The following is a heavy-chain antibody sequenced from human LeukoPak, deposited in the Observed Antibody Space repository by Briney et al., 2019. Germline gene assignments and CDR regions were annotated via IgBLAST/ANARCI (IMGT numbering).Heavy chain of an antibody. J-gene: IGHJ6*03. D-gene: IGHD3-10*01. CDR2: INPSGGST. CDR3: ARDHGSGSCRTEYYYYMDV. Sequence: ASVRLSCNASGYTFTSYYMHWVRHAPGQGLEWMGIINPSGGSTSYVQKFQCRVSMTRDTSTSTVYMELSSLRSEDTAVYYCARDHGSGSCRTEYYYYMDVWGKGTTVTIS. V-gene: IGHV1-46*01. CDR1: GYTFTSYY.